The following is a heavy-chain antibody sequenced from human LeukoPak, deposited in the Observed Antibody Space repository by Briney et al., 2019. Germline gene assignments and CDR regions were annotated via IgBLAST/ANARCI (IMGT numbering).Heavy chain of an antibody. CDR3: ATPAESLVGALNYYYYGMDV. Sequence: ASVKVSCKVSGYTLTELSMHWVRQAPGKGLEWMGGFDPEDGETIYAQKFQGRVTMTEDTSTVTAYMELSSLRSEDTAVYYCATPAESLVGALNYYYYGMDVWGQGTTVTVSS. J-gene: IGHJ6*02. CDR2: FDPEDGET. D-gene: IGHD1-26*01. CDR1: GYTLTELS. V-gene: IGHV1-24*01.